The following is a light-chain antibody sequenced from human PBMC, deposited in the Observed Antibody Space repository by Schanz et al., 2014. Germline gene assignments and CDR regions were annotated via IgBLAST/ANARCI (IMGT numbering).Light chain of an antibody. CDR1: QSVSGSF. Sequence: EIVLTQSPGTLSLSPGERATLSCRASQSVSGSFLAWYQQKPGQAPRLLIYGTSSRATGIPDRFSGSASGCAFTLTISRLLPVSFSLSYCQQYGSSPRTFGQGTKLEIK. CDR2: GTS. CDR3: QQYGSSPRT. J-gene: IGKJ2*01. V-gene: IGKV3-20*01.